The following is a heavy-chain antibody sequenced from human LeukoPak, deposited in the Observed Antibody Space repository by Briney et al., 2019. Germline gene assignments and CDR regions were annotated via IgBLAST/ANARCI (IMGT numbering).Heavy chain of an antibody. D-gene: IGHD2-15*01. CDR2: INPNSGGT. CDR1: GGTFSSYA. Sequence: ASVKVSCKASGGTFSSYAISWVRQAPGQGLEWMGRINPNSGGTNYAQKFQGRVTMTRDTSISTAYMELSRLRSDDTAVYYCARPAKRGYCSGGSCWSWFDPWGQGTLVTVSS. J-gene: IGHJ5*02. V-gene: IGHV1-2*06. CDR3: ARPAKRGYCSGGSCWSWFDP.